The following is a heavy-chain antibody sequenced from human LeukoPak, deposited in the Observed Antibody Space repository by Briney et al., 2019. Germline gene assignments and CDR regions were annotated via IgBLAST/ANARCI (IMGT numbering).Heavy chain of an antibody. D-gene: IGHD1-26*01. CDR1: GGSFSDHY. Sequence: SETLSHTCAVSGGSFSDHYWSWIHQPPGDGLEWIGEVNHGGNTNYSPSFKSRVTMSVDTSKNQFSLKLTSVTAADTALYYCARGAYNIGGGDYFAYWVQGTLVTVSS. V-gene: IGHV4-34*01. J-gene: IGHJ4*02. CDR3: ARGAYNIGGGDYFAY. CDR2: VNHGGNT.